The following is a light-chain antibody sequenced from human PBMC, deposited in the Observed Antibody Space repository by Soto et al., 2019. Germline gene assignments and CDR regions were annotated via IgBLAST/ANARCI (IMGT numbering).Light chain of an antibody. CDR3: QQSYSTPAWT. Sequence: DIQMTQSPSSLSASVGDRVTITCRASQSISSYLNWYQQKPGKAPKLLIYASSILQIGVPSRFSGSGYGTDFPLTISSLQPEDFAPYYCQQSYSTPAWTFGQGPTVEIK. J-gene: IGKJ1*01. CDR1: QSISSY. CDR2: ASS. V-gene: IGKV1-39*01.